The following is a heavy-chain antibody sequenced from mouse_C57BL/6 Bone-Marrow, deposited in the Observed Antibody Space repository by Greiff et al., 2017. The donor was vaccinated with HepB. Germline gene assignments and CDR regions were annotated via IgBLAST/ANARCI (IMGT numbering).Heavy chain of an antibody. Sequence: VQLQQSGAELARPGASVKLSCKASGYTFTSYGISWVKQRTGQGLEWIGEIYPRSGNTYYNEKFKGKATLTADKSSSTAYMELRSLTSEDSAVYFCARRASSYDYDGKVLFAYWGQGTLVTVSA. D-gene: IGHD2-4*01. J-gene: IGHJ3*01. CDR2: IYPRSGNT. V-gene: IGHV1-81*01. CDR1: GYTFTSYG. CDR3: ARRASSYDYDGKVLFAY.